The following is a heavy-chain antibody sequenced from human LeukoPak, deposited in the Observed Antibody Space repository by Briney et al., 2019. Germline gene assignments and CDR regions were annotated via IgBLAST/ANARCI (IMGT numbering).Heavy chain of an antibody. Sequence: PGGSLRLSCAASGFTLSSYGLHWVRQAPGKGLEWVAVIWYDGSNKYYADSVKGRFTISRDNSKNTLYLQTNSLRAEDTAVYYCAKDLDPYDSSGYYWDWGQGTLVTVSS. J-gene: IGHJ4*02. V-gene: IGHV3-33*06. D-gene: IGHD3-22*01. CDR3: AKDLDPYDSSGYYWD. CDR1: GFTLSSYG. CDR2: IWYDGSNK.